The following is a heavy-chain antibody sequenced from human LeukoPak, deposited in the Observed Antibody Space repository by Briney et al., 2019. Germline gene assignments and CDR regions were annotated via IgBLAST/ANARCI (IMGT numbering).Heavy chain of an antibody. V-gene: IGHV1-2*02. CDR1: GYTFTSYD. CDR3: ARVFSWTQPKDY. CDR2: TNPNSGGT. J-gene: IGHJ4*02. D-gene: IGHD1-1*01. Sequence: ASVKVSCKASGYTFTSYDINWVRQATGQGLEWMGWTNPNSGGTNYAQKFQGRVTMTRDTSISTAYMELSRLRSDDTAVYYCARVFSWTQPKDYWGQGTLVTVSS.